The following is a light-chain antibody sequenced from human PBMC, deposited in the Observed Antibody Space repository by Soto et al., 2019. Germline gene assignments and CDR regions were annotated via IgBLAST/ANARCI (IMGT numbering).Light chain of an antibody. J-gene: IGKJ4*01. Sequence: DIQMTQSPSSLSASVGDRVTITCRASQSISSYLHWYQQKPGKAPKLLIYAASSLQSGVPSRFSGSGSGTDFPLTISSLQPEDFATYYCQQSYSTPPLTFGGGTKVEIK. CDR2: AAS. CDR1: QSISSY. CDR3: QQSYSTPPLT. V-gene: IGKV1-39*01.